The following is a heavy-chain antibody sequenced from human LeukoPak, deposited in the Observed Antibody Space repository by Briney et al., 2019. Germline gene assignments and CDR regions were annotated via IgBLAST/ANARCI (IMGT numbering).Heavy chain of an antibody. CDR1: GNNFRKHW. Sequence: SLTLSCKSSGNNFRKHWIAWVRQMPGKGLELMGYIYPGDSDTIYSPSFQGHVTISADTSISTAYLQGSSVKASDTAMYYCATLRDGYHLYDYWGQGALVTVSS. V-gene: IGHV5-51*01. D-gene: IGHD5-24*01. CDR2: IYPGDSDT. CDR3: ATLRDGYHLYDY. J-gene: IGHJ4*02.